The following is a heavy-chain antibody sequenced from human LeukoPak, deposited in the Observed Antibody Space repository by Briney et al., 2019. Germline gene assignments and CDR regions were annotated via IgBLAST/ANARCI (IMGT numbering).Heavy chain of an antibody. J-gene: IGHJ4*02. Sequence: GGSLRLSCAASGFTFSSYAMNWVRQAPGKGLEWVSAISGSGSSTYYADSVKGRFIISRDNSKNTLYLQMNSLRAEDTAVYYCAKPPVAAPSNYWGQGTLVTVSS. V-gene: IGHV3-23*01. D-gene: IGHD2-15*01. CDR2: ISGSGSST. CDR1: GFTFSSYA. CDR3: AKPPVAAPSNY.